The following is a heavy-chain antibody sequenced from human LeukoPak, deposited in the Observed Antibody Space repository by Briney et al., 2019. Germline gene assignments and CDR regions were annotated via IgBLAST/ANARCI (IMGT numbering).Heavy chain of an antibody. J-gene: IGHJ4*02. CDR3: AKLTTVTAVDY. D-gene: IGHD4-17*01. V-gene: IGHV3-53*01. Sequence: GGSLRLSCAASGFTVSSNYMSWVRQAPGKGLEWVSVIYSGGSTYYADSVKGRFTISRDNSKNTLYLQMNSLRAEDTAVYYCAKLTTVTAVDYWGQGTLVTVSS. CDR2: IYSGGST. CDR1: GFTVSSNY.